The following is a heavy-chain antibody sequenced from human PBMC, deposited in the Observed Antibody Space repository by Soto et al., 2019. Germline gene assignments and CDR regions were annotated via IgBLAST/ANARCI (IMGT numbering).Heavy chain of an antibody. Sequence: ASVKXSCKASGYTFTSYGISWVRQAPGQGLEWMGGIIPIFGTANYAQKFQGRVTITADESTSTAYMELSSLRSEDTAVYYCARDRAMTRGLAAFDIWGQGTMVTVSS. V-gene: IGHV1-69*13. CDR2: IIPIFGTA. J-gene: IGHJ3*02. CDR3: ARDRAMTRGLAAFDI. CDR1: GYTFTSYG. D-gene: IGHD2-2*01.